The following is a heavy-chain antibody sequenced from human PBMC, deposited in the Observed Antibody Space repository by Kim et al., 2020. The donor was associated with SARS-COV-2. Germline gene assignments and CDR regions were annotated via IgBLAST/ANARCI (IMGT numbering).Heavy chain of an antibody. Sequence: SETLSLTCTVSGGSISSYYWSWIRQPPGKGLEWIGYIYYSVSTNYNPSLKSRVTISVDTSKNQFSLKLSSVTAADTAVYYCAGSYYYGSGSYGYWGQGTL. CDR1: GGSISSYY. D-gene: IGHD3-10*01. V-gene: IGHV4-59*01. CDR2: IYYSVST. CDR3: AGSYYYGSGSYGY. J-gene: IGHJ4*02.